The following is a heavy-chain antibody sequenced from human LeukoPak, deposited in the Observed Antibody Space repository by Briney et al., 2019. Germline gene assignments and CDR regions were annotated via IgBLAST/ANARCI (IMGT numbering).Heavy chain of an antibody. CDR1: GFTFSNYA. D-gene: IGHD2-2*01. Sequence: RAGGSVRLSCAASGFTFSNYAVSWVRQAPGKGLEWVSAISGRGDNTYYADSVRGRFTISRDNSKNTLYLQMNSLRAEDTAVYYCARDTSAFLTGYYYMDVWGKGTTVTVSS. CDR3: ARDTSAFLTGYYYMDV. J-gene: IGHJ6*03. CDR2: ISGRGDNT. V-gene: IGHV3-23*01.